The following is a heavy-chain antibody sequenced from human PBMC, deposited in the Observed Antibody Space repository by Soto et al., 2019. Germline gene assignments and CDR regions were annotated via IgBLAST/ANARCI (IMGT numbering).Heavy chain of an antibody. Sequence: SVKVSCKASAFTFTSSAMQWVRQARGQRLEWIGWIVVGSGNTNYAQKFQERVTITRDMSTSTAYMELSSLRSEDTAVYYCAALVYGSGSRAYDYWGQGTLVTVSS. D-gene: IGHD3-10*01. J-gene: IGHJ4*02. CDR2: IVVGSGNT. CDR1: AFTFTSSA. CDR3: AALVYGSGSRAYDY. V-gene: IGHV1-58*02.